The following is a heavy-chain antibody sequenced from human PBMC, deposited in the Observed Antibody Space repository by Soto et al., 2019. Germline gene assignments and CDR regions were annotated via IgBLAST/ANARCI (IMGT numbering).Heavy chain of an antibody. CDR2: IRSNVDGGTI. Sequence: PGGSLRLSCAASGITFSRAWMTWIRQAPGQGLEWVGRIRSNVDGGTIDYGAPVKGRFTISRDDSKDTVYLQMNSLKAEDTAVYICVIQPRWESTGGDYWGQGTLVTVSS. D-gene: IGHD1-26*01. J-gene: IGHJ4*02. V-gene: IGHV3-15*01. CDR1: GITFSRAW. CDR3: VIQPRWESTGGDY.